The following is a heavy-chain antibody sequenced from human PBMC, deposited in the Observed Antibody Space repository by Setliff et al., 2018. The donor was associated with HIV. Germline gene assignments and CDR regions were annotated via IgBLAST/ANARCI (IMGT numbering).Heavy chain of an antibody. CDR2: MNSDGGT. D-gene: IGHD2-21*01. CDR3: AKGVKWLAP. CDR1: PFIFSHYY. V-gene: IGHV3-53*01. Sequence: GGSLRLSCAVSPFIFSHYYMTWVRQAPGKGLEWVSVMNSDGGTYYADSVKGRFTISRDNSINILYLHMNNLIAEDTAVYYCAKGVKWLAPWGRGTLVT. J-gene: IGHJ5*02.